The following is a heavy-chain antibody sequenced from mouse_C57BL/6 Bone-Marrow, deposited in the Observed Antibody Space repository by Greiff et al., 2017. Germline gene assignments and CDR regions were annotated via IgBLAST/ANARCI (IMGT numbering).Heavy chain of an antibody. D-gene: IGHD1-1*01. CDR1: GYTFTSYW. J-gene: IGHJ4*01. Sequence: VQLQESGAELVKPGASVKMSCKASGYTFTSYWITWVKQRPGQGLEWIGDIYPGSGSTNYNEKFKSKATLTVDTSSSTAYMQLSSLTSEDSAVYYCARTPYYYGSSYYAMDYWGQGTSVTVSS. CDR3: ARTPYYYGSSYYAMDY. V-gene: IGHV1-55*01. CDR2: IYPGSGST.